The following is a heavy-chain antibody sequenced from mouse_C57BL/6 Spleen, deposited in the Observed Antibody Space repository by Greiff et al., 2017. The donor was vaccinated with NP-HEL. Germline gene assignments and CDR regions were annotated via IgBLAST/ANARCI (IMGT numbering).Heavy chain of an antibody. D-gene: IGHD2-3*01. J-gene: IGHJ3*01. V-gene: IGHV5-15*01. Sequence: EVQGVESGGGLVQPGGSLKLSCAASGFTFSDYGMAWVRQAPRKGPEWVAFISNLAYSIYYADTVTGRFTISRENAKNTLYLEMSSLRSEDTAMYYCARSDGYYVSFAYWGQGTLVTVSA. CDR1: GFTFSDYG. CDR3: ARSDGYYVSFAY. CDR2: ISNLAYSI.